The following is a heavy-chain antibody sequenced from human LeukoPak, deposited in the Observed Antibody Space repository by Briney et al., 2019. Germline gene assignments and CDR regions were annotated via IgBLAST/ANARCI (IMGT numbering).Heavy chain of an antibody. CDR2: ISSNSKYI. Sequence: PGGSLRLSCAASGFTFSSYAMSWVRQAPGKGLEWVSSISSNSKYIYYADSMRGRFTVSRDNAKNSLFLQLNSLRAEDTAVYYCARDSSDFDYWGQGTLATVSS. V-gene: IGHV3-21*01. CDR1: GFTFSSYA. J-gene: IGHJ4*02. CDR3: ARDSSDFDY. D-gene: IGHD3-22*01.